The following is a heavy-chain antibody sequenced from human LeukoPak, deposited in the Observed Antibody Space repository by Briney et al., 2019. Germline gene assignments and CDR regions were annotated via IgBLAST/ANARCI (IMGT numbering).Heavy chain of an antibody. V-gene: IGHV4-34*01. CDR1: GGSFSGYY. J-gene: IGHJ4*02. CDR2: INHSGST. CDR3: ARGTTLIAAAGTGGYYFDY. D-gene: IGHD6-13*01. Sequence: PSETLSLTCAVYGGSFSGYYWSWIRQPPGKGLEWIGEINHSGSTNYNPSLKGRVTISVDTSKNQFSLKLSSVTAADTAVYYCARGTTLIAAAGTGGYYFDYWGQGTLVTVSS.